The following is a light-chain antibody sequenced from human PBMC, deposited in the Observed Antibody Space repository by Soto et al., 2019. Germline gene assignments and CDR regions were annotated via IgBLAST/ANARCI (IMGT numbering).Light chain of an antibody. Sequence: QSALTQPASVSGSPGQSITISCTGTSSDIGGYNFVSWYQHHPGKDPKLLIHDDSNRPSGVSSRFSGSKSGNTASLTISGLQAEDEADYYCNSYRTVSTYVFGTGTKLTVL. J-gene: IGLJ1*01. CDR1: SSDIGGYNF. CDR2: DDS. V-gene: IGLV2-14*03. CDR3: NSYRTVSTYV.